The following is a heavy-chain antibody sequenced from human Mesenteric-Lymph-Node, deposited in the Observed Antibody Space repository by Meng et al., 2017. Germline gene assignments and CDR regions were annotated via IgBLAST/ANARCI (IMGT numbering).Heavy chain of an antibody. V-gene: IGHV3-72*01. D-gene: IGHD4-23*01. CDR3: ATGLSGGNDVGY. CDR1: GFTLSDHY. J-gene: IGHJ4*02. CDR2: SRDKSRSYTT. Sequence: EVQLVESGGGSVQPGGSLRLSCAASGFTLSDHYMVWVRQAPGKGLEWVGRSRDKSRSYTTEYAASVKGRFTISRDDSQNSLFLQMNSLKTEDTAVYYCATGLSGGNDVGYWGQGTLVTVSS.